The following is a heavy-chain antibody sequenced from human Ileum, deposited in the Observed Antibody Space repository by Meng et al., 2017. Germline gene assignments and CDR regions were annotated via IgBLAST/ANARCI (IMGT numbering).Heavy chain of an antibody. V-gene: IGHV4-39*07. J-gene: IGHJ4*02. Sequence: SETLSLTCTAPGVSISSSTSYWGWVRQPPGKGLEWIGSIVNSGRTYYNPSLKSRVTISVDTSKNQFSLNLSSVTAADTAVYYCAGDGSSISWYYYWGQGTLVTVSS. CDR1: GVSISSSTSY. CDR2: IVNSGRT. CDR3: AGDGSSISWYYY. D-gene: IGHD3-3*02.